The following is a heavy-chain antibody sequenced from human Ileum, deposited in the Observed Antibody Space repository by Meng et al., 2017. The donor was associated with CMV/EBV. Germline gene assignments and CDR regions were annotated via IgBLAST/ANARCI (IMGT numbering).Heavy chain of an antibody. D-gene: IGHD5-12*01. CDR3: ARIPRGGTYESYYFNL. V-gene: IGHV4-39*07. CDR1: SDSISSVAYY. J-gene: IGHJ4*02. CDR2: IYYSGHS. Sequence: HLQPQESGPGLVKPSEILSLTCNVSSDSISSVAYYWAWLRQPPGKGLEWVGSIYYSGHSYYNPSLETRVTILIDTSKKHFSLKLHSVTAADTAMYYCARIPRGGTYESYYFNLWGQGTLVTVSS.